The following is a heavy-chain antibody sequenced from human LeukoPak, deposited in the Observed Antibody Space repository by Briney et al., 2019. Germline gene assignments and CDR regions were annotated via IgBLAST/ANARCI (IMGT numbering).Heavy chain of an antibody. Sequence: PGGSLRLSCAASGLSFSRYWMSWVRQAPGKGLEWVANIKQDGSEKYYVDSVKGRFTISRDNAKNSLYLQMNSLRVEDTAFYYCARNSGANVYTYSFQYWGRGTLVTVSS. J-gene: IGHJ4*02. CDR2: IKQDGSEK. D-gene: IGHD1-26*01. CDR1: GLSFSRYW. V-gene: IGHV3-7*05. CDR3: ARNSGANVYTYSFQY.